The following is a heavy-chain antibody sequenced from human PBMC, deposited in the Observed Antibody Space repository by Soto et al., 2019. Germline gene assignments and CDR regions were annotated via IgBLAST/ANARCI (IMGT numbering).Heavy chain of an antibody. V-gene: IGHV3-15*07. J-gene: IGHJ3*02. CDR1: GFTFSNAW. Sequence: EVQLVESGGGLVKPGGSLRLSCAASGFTFSNAWMNWVRQAPGKGLEWVGRIKSKTDGGTTDYAAPVKGRFTISRDDSKNTLYLQMNSLKTEDTAVYYCYHDCWTSPLPPNDAFDIWGQGTMVTVSS. D-gene: IGHD3-3*01. CDR3: YHDCWTSPLPPNDAFDI. CDR2: IKSKTDGGTT.